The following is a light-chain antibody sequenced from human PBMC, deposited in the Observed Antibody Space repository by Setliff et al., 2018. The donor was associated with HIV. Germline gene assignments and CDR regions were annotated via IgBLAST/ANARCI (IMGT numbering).Light chain of an antibody. J-gene: IGLJ1*01. V-gene: IGLV2-14*03. CDR2: DVS. CDR1: SSDVGSYKV. Sequence: QSALTQPASVSGSPGQSITISCSGTSSDVGSYKVVSWYQQHPGKAPQLITYDVSQRPSGVSSRFSGSKSGNTASLTISGLQAEDQADYYCCSYTSSRTYVFGTGTRSPS. CDR3: CSYTSSRTYV.